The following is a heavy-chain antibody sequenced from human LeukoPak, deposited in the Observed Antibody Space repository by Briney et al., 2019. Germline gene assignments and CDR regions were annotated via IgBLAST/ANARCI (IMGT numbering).Heavy chain of an antibody. CDR3: AIMWGTFDI. CDR2: INPDSGDT. CDR1: GYTFTGYY. J-gene: IGHJ3*02. D-gene: IGHD1-26*01. V-gene: IGHV1-2*02. Sequence: ASVKVSCKASGYTFTGYYMHWVRQAPGQGLEWMGSINPDSGDTNYAQNLQGRVTMTRDTSINTAYLDLSRLRSDDTAVYYCAIMWGTFDIWGQGTKVTVSS.